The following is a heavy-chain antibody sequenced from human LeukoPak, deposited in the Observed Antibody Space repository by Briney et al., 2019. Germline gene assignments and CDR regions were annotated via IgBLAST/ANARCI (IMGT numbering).Heavy chain of an antibody. J-gene: IGHJ6*03. D-gene: IGHD2-2*01. CDR3: ARELVVPAATLYYYYYYMDV. V-gene: IGHV3-23*01. Sequence: GGSLRLSCAASGFTFSSYAMSWVRQAPGKGLEWVSAISGSGGSTYYADSVKGRFTISRDNSKNTLYLQMNSLRAEDTAVYYCARELVVPAATLYYYYYYMDVWGKGTTVTVSS. CDR1: GFTFSSYA. CDR2: ISGSGGST.